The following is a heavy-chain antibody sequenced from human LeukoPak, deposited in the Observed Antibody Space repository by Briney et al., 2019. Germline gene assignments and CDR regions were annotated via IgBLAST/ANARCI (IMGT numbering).Heavy chain of an antibody. J-gene: IGHJ4*02. CDR1: GGSISSYY. Sequence: PSETLSLTCTVSGGSISSYYWSWIRQPPGKGLEWIGEINHSGSTNYNPSLKSRVTISVDTSKNQFSLKLSSVTAADTAVYYCARGRRVTTYPFDYWGQGTLVTVSS. D-gene: IGHD3-22*01. CDR2: INHSGST. CDR3: ARGRRVTTYPFDY. V-gene: IGHV4-34*01.